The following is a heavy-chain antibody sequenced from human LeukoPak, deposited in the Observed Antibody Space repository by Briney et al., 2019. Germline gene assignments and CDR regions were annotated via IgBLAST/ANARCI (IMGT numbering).Heavy chain of an antibody. D-gene: IGHD4-11*01. CDR3: ARRVTTSWGDWFDP. Sequence: PSETLSLTCAVYGGSFSGYYWSWIRQPPGKGLEWIGEINHSGSTNYNPSLKSRVTISVDTSKNQFSLKLSSVTAADTAVYYCARRVTTSWGDWFDPWGQGTLDTVSS. V-gene: IGHV4-34*01. CDR1: GGSFSGYY. CDR2: INHSGST. J-gene: IGHJ5*02.